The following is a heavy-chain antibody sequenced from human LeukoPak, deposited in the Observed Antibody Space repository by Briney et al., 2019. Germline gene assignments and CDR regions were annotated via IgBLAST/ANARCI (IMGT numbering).Heavy chain of an antibody. CDR2: IYYSVST. D-gene: IGHD3-10*01. CDR1: GGSITSSSYY. CDR3: ARADYTPGSPHRTRFDP. V-gene: IGHV4-39*07. J-gene: IGHJ5*02. Sequence: SETLSLTCIVSGGSITSSSYYWGWIRQPPGKGLEWIGSIYYSVSTYYNPSLKSRVTISVDTSKNQFSLKLSSVTAADTAVYYCARADYTPGSPHRTRFDPWGQGTLVIVSS.